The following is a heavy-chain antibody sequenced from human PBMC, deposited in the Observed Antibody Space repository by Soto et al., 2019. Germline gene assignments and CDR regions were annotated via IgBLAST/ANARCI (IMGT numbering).Heavy chain of an antibody. D-gene: IGHD3-16*01. J-gene: IGHJ6*02. V-gene: IGHV4-31*03. Sequence: QVQLEESGPGLVKPSQTLSLTCSVTGGSITTVGYFWTWIRQHPGKGLEWIGSIYYSGNTYHNPSLKSRVSIAVDTSENQCSLKLNSVTAADTAVYYSAGTPALGHYVYYGMDVWGRGTTVSVSS. CDR1: GGSITTVGYF. CDR2: IYYSGNT. CDR3: AGTPALGHYVYYGMDV.